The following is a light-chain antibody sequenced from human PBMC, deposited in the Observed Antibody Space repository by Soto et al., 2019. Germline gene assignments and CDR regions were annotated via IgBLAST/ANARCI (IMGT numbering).Light chain of an antibody. CDR1: QSVSSTY. CDR2: GDS. CDR3: QQYERSPTT. J-gene: IGKJ4*01. V-gene: IGKV3-20*01. Sequence: EIVLTQSPGTLSLSPGERATLSCRASQSVSSTYLAWYQQKPGQAPSLLIYGDSRRATGIPDRFSSSGSGTDFTLTISSLEPEDFAVYYCQQYERSPTTFGGGTKVEI.